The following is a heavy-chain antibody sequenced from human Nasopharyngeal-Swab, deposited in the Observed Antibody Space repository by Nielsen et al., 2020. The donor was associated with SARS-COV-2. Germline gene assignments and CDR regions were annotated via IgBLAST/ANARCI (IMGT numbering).Heavy chain of an antibody. CDR1: GGSISSGDYY. D-gene: IGHD3-22*01. CDR3: ARRAMIGPLGSFDI. Sequence: SETLSFTCTVSGGSISSGDYYWSWIRQPPGKGLEWIGYIYYSGSTYYNPSLKSRVTISVDTSKNQFSLKLSSVTAADTAVYYCARRAMIGPLGSFDIWGQGTMVTVSS. J-gene: IGHJ3*02. CDR2: IYYSGST. V-gene: IGHV4-30-4*01.